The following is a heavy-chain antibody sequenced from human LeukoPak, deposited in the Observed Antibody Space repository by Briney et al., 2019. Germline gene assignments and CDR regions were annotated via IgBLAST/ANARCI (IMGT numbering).Heavy chain of an antibody. V-gene: IGHV1-46*01. Sequence: ASVKVSCKASGYTFTSYYMHWVRQAPGQGLEWMGIINPSGGSTSYAQKFQGRVTMTRDMSTSTVYMELSSLRSEDTAVYYCARPGSSGWASSYMDVWGKGTTVTVSS. J-gene: IGHJ6*03. CDR1: GYTFTSYY. CDR3: ARPGSSGWASSYMDV. D-gene: IGHD6-19*01. CDR2: INPSGGST.